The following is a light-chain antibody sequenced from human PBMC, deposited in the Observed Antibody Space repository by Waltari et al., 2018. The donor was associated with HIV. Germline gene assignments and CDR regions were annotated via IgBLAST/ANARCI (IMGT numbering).Light chain of an antibody. Sequence: QSALTQPRSVSGSPGQSVTISCTGTSSDVGGYDYVSWYQLHQGKAPTTMIYDVSERPSGVPDRFSGSKSGNTASLTISGLQAEDEADYYCSSYAGSYSVVFGGGTKLTVL. V-gene: IGLV2-11*02. CDR2: DVS. CDR1: SSDVGGYDY. CDR3: SSYAGSYSVV. J-gene: IGLJ2*01.